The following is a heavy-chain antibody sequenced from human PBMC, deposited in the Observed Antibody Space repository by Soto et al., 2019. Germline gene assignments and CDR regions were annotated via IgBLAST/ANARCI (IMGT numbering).Heavy chain of an antibody. D-gene: IGHD6-19*01. CDR2: VYSNGRT. Sequence: SETLSLTCTVSGGSISSTSYYWGWIRQPPGKGLEWIANVYSNGRTYCNPSLKSRVTMSVHTSNSQFSLELSSVTAADTAVYYCARGLITGSHYSGGWYYFDSWGQGTQVTVSS. V-gene: IGHV4-39*07. CDR3: ARGLITGSHYSGGWYYFDS. CDR1: GGSISSTSYY. J-gene: IGHJ4*02.